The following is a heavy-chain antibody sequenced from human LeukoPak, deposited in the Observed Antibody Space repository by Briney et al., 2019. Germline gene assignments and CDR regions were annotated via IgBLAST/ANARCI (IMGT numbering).Heavy chain of an antibody. Sequence: PSGTLSLTCTVSGGSISSSNWWSWVRQAPGKGLEWIGEIYHSGITNYNPSLKGRVTISVDKSKNQFSLKLSSVTAADTAVYYCVRYCGGDCYSAFDIWGQGTIVTVSS. J-gene: IGHJ3*02. D-gene: IGHD2-21*02. CDR3: VRYCGGDCYSAFDI. CDR2: IYHSGIT. V-gene: IGHV4-4*02. CDR1: GGSISSSNW.